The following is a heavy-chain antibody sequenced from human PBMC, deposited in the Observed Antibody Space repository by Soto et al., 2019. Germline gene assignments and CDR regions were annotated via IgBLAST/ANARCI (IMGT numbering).Heavy chain of an antibody. V-gene: IGHV1-2*02. J-gene: IGHJ3*02. CDR3: ARGGAFDI. Sequence: ASVKVSCKASGYTFFTYDISWVRQAPGQGLEWMGWISTYSGGTNYAQKFQGRVTMTRDTSISTAYMELSRLRSDDTAVYYCARGGAFDIWGQGTMVTVSS. CDR1: GYTFFTYD. CDR2: ISTYSGGT.